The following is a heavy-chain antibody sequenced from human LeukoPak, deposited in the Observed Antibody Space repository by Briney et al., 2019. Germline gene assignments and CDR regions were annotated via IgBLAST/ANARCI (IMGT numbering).Heavy chain of an antibody. Sequence: SETLSLTCAVYGGSFSGYYWSWIRQHPGKGLEWIGYIYYSGSTYYNPSLKSRVTISVDTSKNQFSLKLSSVTAADTAVYYCARVGPGIAAAGPLRWFDYWGQGTLVTVSS. CDR2: IYYSGST. J-gene: IGHJ4*02. CDR1: GGSFSGYY. V-gene: IGHV4-31*11. CDR3: ARVGPGIAAAGPLRWFDY. D-gene: IGHD6-13*01.